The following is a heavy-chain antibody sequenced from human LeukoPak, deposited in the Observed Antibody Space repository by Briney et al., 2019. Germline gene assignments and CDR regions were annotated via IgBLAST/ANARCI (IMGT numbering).Heavy chain of an antibody. V-gene: IGHV4-34*01. CDR3: ARAIRHYYYYMDV. CDR1: GGSFSGYY. CDR2: INHSGST. D-gene: IGHD1-1*01. Sequence: SETLSLTCAVYGGSFSGYYWSWIRQPPGKGLEWIGEINHSGSTNYNPSLKSRVTISADTSKNQFSLKLSSVTAADTAVYYCARAIRHYYYYMDVWGKGTTVTVSS. J-gene: IGHJ6*03.